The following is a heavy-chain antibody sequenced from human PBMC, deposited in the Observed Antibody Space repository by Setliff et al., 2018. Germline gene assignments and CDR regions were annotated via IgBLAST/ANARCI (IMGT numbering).Heavy chain of an antibody. CDR2: ISASGGST. Sequence: LSLSCAASGFTFNNYAMSWVRQAPGKGLEWVLSISASGGSTYYADSVKGRFTISRDNSNNTLYLQMNSLRAEDTAVYYCARSRGAYCSGGICYTYYFDYWGQGTLVTVSS. CDR3: ARSRGAYCSGGICYTYYFDY. J-gene: IGHJ4*02. CDR1: GFTFNNYA. V-gene: IGHV3-23*01. D-gene: IGHD2-15*01.